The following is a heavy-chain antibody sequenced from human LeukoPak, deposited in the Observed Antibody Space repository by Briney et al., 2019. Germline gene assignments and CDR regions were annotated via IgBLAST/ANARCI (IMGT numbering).Heavy chain of an antibody. J-gene: IGHJ4*02. Sequence: ETLSLTCAVYGGSFSAYYWSWVRQTPGKGLEWVSDINGSGGSTYYADSVKGRFTISRDNSKNTLYLQMNSLRAEDTAVYYCAKRIQSAMATGYWGQGTLVTVSS. CDR2: INGSGGST. D-gene: IGHD5-18*01. CDR3: AKRIQSAMATGY. V-gene: IGHV3-23*01. CDR1: GGSFSAYY.